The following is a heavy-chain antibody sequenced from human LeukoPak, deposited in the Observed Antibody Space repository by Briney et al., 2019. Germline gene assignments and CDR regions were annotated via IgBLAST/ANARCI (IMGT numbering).Heavy chain of an antibody. J-gene: IGHJ4*02. CDR3: ARLKDTVVSPLDY. V-gene: IGHV3-53*01. CDR2: IYSGGST. D-gene: IGHD4-23*01. CDR1: GFTVSSNY. Sequence: GGSLRLSCAASGFTVSSNYMSWVRQAPGKGLEWVSVIYSGGSTYYADSVKGRFTISRDNSKNTLYLQMNSLRAEDTAVYYCARLKDTVVSPLDYWGQGTLVTVSS.